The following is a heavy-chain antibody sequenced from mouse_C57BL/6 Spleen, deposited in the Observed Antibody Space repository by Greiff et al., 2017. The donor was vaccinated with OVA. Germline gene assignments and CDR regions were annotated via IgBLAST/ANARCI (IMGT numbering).Heavy chain of an antibody. CDR1: GYTFTSYW. CDR2: IYPGSGST. CDR3: AREDRWLLGY. V-gene: IGHV1-55*01. Sequence: QVQLQQPGAELVKPGASVKMSCKASGYTFTSYWITWVKQRPGQGLEWIGDIYPGSGSTNYNEKFKSKATLTADTSSSTAYMQLSSLTSEDSAVYYCAREDRWLLGYWGQGTTLTVSS. D-gene: IGHD2-3*01. J-gene: IGHJ2*01.